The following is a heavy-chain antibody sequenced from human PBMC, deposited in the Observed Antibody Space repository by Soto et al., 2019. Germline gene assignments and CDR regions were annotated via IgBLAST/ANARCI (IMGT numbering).Heavy chain of an antibody. Sequence: PGGSLRLSCAASGFTFSSYNMNWVRQAPGKGLEWVSYISSSSSTIYYADSVKGRFTISRDNAKNSLYLQMDTLRAEDTAVYYCARETQIAARPCDYWGQGTLVTVSS. D-gene: IGHD6-6*01. V-gene: IGHV3-48*01. CDR2: ISSSSSTI. CDR3: ARETQIAARPCDY. CDR1: GFTFSSYN. J-gene: IGHJ4*02.